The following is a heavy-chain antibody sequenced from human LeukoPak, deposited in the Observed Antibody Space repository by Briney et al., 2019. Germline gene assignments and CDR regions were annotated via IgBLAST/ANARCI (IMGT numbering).Heavy chain of an antibody. Sequence: PGGSLRLSCAASGFTFRSYAMNWDRQAPGKGLEWVSVISGSGTNTDYADSVKGRFTISRDNSKNTLYLQMNSLRAEDTAVYYCAKSFGPVIAAAGTGADWGQGTLVTVSS. CDR1: GFTFRSYA. CDR3: AKSFGPVIAAAGTGAD. V-gene: IGHV3-23*01. D-gene: IGHD6-13*01. J-gene: IGHJ4*02. CDR2: ISGSGTNT.